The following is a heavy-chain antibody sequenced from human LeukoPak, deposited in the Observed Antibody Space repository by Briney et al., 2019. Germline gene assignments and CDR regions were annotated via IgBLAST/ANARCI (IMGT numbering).Heavy chain of an antibody. D-gene: IGHD4-23*01. CDR2: ISYDGSNK. CDR3: ARELRWSFDY. J-gene: IGHJ4*02. Sequence: GGSLRLSCAASGFSFSTYNMDWVRPAPGKGLEWVAVISYDGSNKYYADSVKGRFTISRDNSKNTLYLQMNSLRAEDTAVYYCARELRWSFDYWGQGTLVTVSS. CDR1: GFSFSTYN. V-gene: IGHV3-30-3*01.